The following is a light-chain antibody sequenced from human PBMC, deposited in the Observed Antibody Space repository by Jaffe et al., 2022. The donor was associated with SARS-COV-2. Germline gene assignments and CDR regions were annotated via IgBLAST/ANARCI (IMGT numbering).Light chain of an antibody. J-gene: IGLJ3*02. CDR3: AAWDDSLSGPV. Sequence: QSVLTQPPSASGTPGQRVTISCSGSGSNIGRTYVYWFQQLPGSAPKLLIYRSTQRPSGVPDRFSGSKSGTSASLAISGLQSEDEADYYCAAWDDSLSGPVFGGGTKLTVL. CDR1: GSNIGRTY. CDR2: RST. V-gene: IGLV1-47*01.